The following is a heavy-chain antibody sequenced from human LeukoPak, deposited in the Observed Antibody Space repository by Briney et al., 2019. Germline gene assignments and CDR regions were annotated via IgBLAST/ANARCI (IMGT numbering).Heavy chain of an antibody. J-gene: IGHJ4*02. Sequence: QSGGSLRLSCAASGFIVSSNYMSWVRQAPGKGLEWVSVMYSGGSTYYADSVKGRFTISRDNSKNTLYLQMNSLRAEDTAVYYCASPGASDYWGQGTLVTVSS. CDR3: ASPGASDY. CDR2: MYSGGST. CDR1: GFIVSSNY. V-gene: IGHV3-53*01.